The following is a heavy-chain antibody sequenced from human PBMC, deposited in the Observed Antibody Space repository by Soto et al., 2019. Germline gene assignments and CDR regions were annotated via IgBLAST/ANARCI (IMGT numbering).Heavy chain of an antibody. D-gene: IGHD5-18*01. V-gene: IGHV3-11*06. CDR2: ISSSSSYT. CDR3: ASWFPVENYSYGYYFDY. CDR1: GFTFSDYY. J-gene: IGHJ4*02. Sequence: PGGSLRLSCAASGFTFSDYYMSWIRQAPGKGLEWVSYISSSSSYTNYADSVKGRFTISRDNAKNSLYLQMNSLRAEDTAVYYCASWFPVENYSYGYYFDYWGQGTLVTVSS.